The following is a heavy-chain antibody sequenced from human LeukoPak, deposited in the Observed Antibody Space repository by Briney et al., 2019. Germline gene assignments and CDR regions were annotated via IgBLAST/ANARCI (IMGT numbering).Heavy chain of an antibody. Sequence: PSETLSLTCTVSGYSISSGYYWGWIRQPPGKGLEWIGSIYHSGSTYYNPSLKSRVTISVDTSKNQFSLKLSSVTAADTAVYYCARGGSSGYYGDCWDQGTLVTVSS. V-gene: IGHV4-38-2*02. CDR1: GYSISSGYY. CDR3: ARGGSSGYYGDC. D-gene: IGHD3-22*01. J-gene: IGHJ4*02. CDR2: IYHSGST.